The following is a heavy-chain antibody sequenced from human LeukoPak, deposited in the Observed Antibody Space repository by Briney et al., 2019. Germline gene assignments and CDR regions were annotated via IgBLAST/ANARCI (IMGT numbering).Heavy chain of an antibody. Sequence: ASVKVSCKASGYTFTGHYIHWVRQAPGQGLEWMGWINTNTGGTNYAQNFQGRVTMTRETSITTAYLDLSSLRSDDTAVYYCARDIGRDGSGWYPYHDYWGQGTLVTVSS. D-gene: IGHD6-19*01. CDR3: ARDIGRDGSGWYPYHDY. CDR1: GYTFTGHY. V-gene: IGHV1-2*02. J-gene: IGHJ4*02. CDR2: INTNTGGT.